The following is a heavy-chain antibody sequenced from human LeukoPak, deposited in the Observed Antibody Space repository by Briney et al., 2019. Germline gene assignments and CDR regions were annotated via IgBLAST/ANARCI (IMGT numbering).Heavy chain of an antibody. Sequence: SVTVSCKASGGTFSSYAISWVRQAPGQGPEWVGRIVPILGIANYAQKFQGRVTITADKSTSTAYMELSSLRSEDTAVYYCARYGYGSGSYSYYWGQGTLVTVSS. J-gene: IGHJ4*02. V-gene: IGHV1-69*04. CDR1: GGTFSSYA. CDR2: IVPILGIA. D-gene: IGHD3-10*01. CDR3: ARYGYGSGSYSYY.